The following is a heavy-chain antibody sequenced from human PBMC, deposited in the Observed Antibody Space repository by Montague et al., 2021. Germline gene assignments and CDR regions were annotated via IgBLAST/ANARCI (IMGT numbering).Heavy chain of an antibody. CDR2: IYYSGNS. Sequence: SETLSLTCTVSGASITSNIYYWGWIRQSPGKGLEWIGSIYYSGNSFYHPSLKSRITMAVDKSKNQFSLKLISVTAADTAIYYCARVFSSWYVGWFDPWGQGTLVTVSS. J-gene: IGHJ5*02. V-gene: IGHV4-39*07. CDR3: ARVFSSWYVGWFDP. CDR1: GASITSNIYY. D-gene: IGHD6-13*01.